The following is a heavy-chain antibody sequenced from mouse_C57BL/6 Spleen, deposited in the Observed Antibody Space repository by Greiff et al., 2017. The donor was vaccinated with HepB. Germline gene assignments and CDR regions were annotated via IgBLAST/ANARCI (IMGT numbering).Heavy chain of an antibody. D-gene: IGHD1-1*01. CDR2: IWRGGST. J-gene: IGHJ2*01. V-gene: IGHV2-5*01. Sequence: QVQLKESGPGLVQPSQSLSITCTVSGFSLTSYGVHWVRQSPGKGLEWLGVIWRGGSTDFNAAFMSRLSITKDNSKSQVFFIMISLQADDTAIYYCAKEVYYGSRADYFDYWGKGTTLSVAS. CDR3: AKEVYYGSRADYFDY. CDR1: GFSLTSYG.